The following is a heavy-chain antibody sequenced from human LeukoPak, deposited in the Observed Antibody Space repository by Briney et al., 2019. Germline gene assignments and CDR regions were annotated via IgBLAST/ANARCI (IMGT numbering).Heavy chain of an antibody. Sequence: PSQTLSLTCTVSGGSISSGDYYWSWIRQPPGKGLEWIGYIYYSGSTYYNPSLKSRVTISVDTSKNQFSLKLSSVTAADTAVYYCAREMVRGVIMLFDYWGQGTLATVSS. CDR3: AREMVRGVIMLFDY. CDR2: IYYSGST. J-gene: IGHJ4*02. D-gene: IGHD3-10*01. V-gene: IGHV4-30-4*08. CDR1: GGSISSGDYY.